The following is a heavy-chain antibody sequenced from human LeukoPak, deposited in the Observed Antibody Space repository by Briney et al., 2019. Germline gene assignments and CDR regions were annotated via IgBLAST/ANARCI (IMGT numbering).Heavy chain of an antibody. D-gene: IGHD2-21*02. CDR2: INRRGHT. V-gene: IGHV3-43*01. Sequence: PGGSLRLSCAASGFTFSNAWMSWVRQTPGKGLEWVSLINRRGHTFYADSVKGRFTISRDNSRNSVFLQMNSLRPEDTALYHCAKEVDCPSDCLFFHSWGQGTLVTVSS. CDR3: AKEVDCPSDCLFFHS. CDR1: GFTFSNAW. J-gene: IGHJ4*02.